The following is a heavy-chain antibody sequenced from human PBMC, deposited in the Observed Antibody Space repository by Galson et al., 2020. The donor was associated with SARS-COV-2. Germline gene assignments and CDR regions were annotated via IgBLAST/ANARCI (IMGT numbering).Heavy chain of an antibody. Sequence: SETLSLTCTVSGGSISSGGYYWSWIRQHPGKGLEWIGYIYYSGSTYYNPSLKSRVTISVDTSKNQFSLTLSSVTAADTAVYYCAAGVGGDVLEGPLYGMDVWGQGTTVTVSS. J-gene: IGHJ6*02. V-gene: IGHV4-31*03. CDR3: AAGVGGDVLEGPLYGMDV. CDR1: GGSISSGGYY. D-gene: IGHD3-3*01. CDR2: IYYSGST.